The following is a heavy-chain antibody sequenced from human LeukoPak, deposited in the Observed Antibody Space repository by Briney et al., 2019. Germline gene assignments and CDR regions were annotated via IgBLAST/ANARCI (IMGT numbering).Heavy chain of an antibody. Sequence: PGGSLRLSCAAAGFTFSSFHMHWVRQAPGKGLEWVTTISYDGSKTYYADSVKGRFTISRDNAKNSLYLQMNSLRAEDTALYYCARGADSGYSSDNWGQGTLVSVSS. CDR3: ARGADSGYSSDN. J-gene: IGHJ4*02. CDR2: ISYDGSKT. V-gene: IGHV3-30*04. CDR1: GFTFSSFH. D-gene: IGHD3-9*01.